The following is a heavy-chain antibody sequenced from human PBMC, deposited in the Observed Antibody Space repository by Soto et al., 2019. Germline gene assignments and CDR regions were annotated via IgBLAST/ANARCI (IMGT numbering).Heavy chain of an antibody. J-gene: IGHJ4*02. CDR3: ARAGRYCGGYCAQNPYYFDY. CDR1: GGTFSSYA. CDR2: IIPIFGTA. D-gene: IGHD2-21*02. V-gene: IGHV1-69*06. Sequence: SVKVSCKASGGTFSSYAISWVRQAPGQGLEWMGGIIPIFGTANYAQKFQGRVTITADKSTSTAYMELSSLRSEDTAVYYCARAGRYCGGYCAQNPYYFDYWGQGTLVTVSS.